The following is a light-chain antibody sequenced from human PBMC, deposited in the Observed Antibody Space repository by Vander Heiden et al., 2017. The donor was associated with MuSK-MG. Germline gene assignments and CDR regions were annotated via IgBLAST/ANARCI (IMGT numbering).Light chain of an antibody. J-gene: IGKJ1*01. CDR3: QQDNNYPPT. Sequence: DIQMTQSPSTLSASVGDRVTITCRASPSISNWLAWYQQKPGKAPKVLIYRASRLESGVPSRFSGSGSGTEFTLTISSLQPDDFATYYCQQDNNYPPTFAPGTKVEVK. CDR2: RAS. V-gene: IGKV1-5*03. CDR1: PSISNW.